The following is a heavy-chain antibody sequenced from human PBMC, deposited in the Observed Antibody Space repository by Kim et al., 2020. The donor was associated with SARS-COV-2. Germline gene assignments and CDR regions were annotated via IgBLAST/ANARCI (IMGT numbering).Heavy chain of an antibody. J-gene: IGHJ3*01. CDR2: ISSSGSTI. CDR1: GFTFSSYE. Sequence: GGSLRLSCAASGFTFSSYEMNWVRQAPGKGLEWVSYISSSGSTIYYPDSVKGRFTISRDNAKNSLYLQMNSLRAEDTAVYYCARAGVAYYYDSSGFPLGGQGTMVTVSS. CDR3: ARAGVAYYYDSSGFPL. V-gene: IGHV3-48*03. D-gene: IGHD3-22*01.